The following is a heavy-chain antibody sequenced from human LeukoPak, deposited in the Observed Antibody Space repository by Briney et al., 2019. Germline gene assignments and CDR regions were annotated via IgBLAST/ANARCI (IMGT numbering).Heavy chain of an antibody. CDR1: GYTFTSFG. Sequence: GASVKVSCKASGYTFTSFGLTWVRQAPGQGLGWMGWISAYNGHTKYAQKFQGRVTMTEDTSTDTAYMELSSLRSEDTAVYYCATMPIYGSGWFAAFDIWGQGTMVTVSS. D-gene: IGHD6-19*01. V-gene: IGHV1-18*01. J-gene: IGHJ3*02. CDR3: ATMPIYGSGWFAAFDI. CDR2: ISAYNGHT.